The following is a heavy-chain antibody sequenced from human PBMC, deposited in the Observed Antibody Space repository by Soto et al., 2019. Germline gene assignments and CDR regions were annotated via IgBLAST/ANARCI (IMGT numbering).Heavy chain of an antibody. V-gene: IGHV4-39*01. CDR2: IYYSGHT. Sequence: QLQLQESGPGLVKPSETLSLTCTVSSGSISSSSSYWGWIRQPPGKGLEWIGSIYYSGHTYYNPALKSRVTIAIDSSKTQFSLKLNSVTAADTAVYDCGAQDYGAKGYYFETWDQGTLVTVSS. J-gene: IGHJ4*02. CDR3: GAQDYGAKGYYFET. CDR1: SGSISSSSSY. D-gene: IGHD4-17*01.